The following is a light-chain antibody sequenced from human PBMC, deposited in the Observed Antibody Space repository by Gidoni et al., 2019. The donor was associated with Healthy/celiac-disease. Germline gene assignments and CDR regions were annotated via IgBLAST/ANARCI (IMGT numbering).Light chain of an antibody. J-gene: IGKJ2*01. CDR3: QQYNNWPYT. V-gene: IGKV3-15*01. CDR2: GAS. Sequence: EIVMTQSPATLSVSPGERATLSCRARQSVSSNLAWYQQKPGQAPRLLIYGASTRATGIPAMFSGSGSGTEFTLTISSLQSEDFAVYYCQQYNNWPYTFGQGTKLEIK. CDR1: QSVSSN.